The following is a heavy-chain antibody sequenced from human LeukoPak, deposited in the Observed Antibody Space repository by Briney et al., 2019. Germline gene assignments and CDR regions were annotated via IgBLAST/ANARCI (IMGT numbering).Heavy chain of an antibody. D-gene: IGHD6-13*01. Sequence: PVGSLRLSCGASGFTFSTYVMSWVRQAPGKGLEWVSAISDNGASTYYADSVKGRFTISRDNSKNTLRLQMSSLRAEDTAVYYCAKLAAAVTGYWGQGTLVTVSS. V-gene: IGHV3-23*01. CDR3: AKLAAAVTGY. J-gene: IGHJ4*02. CDR1: GFTFSTYV. CDR2: ISDNGAST.